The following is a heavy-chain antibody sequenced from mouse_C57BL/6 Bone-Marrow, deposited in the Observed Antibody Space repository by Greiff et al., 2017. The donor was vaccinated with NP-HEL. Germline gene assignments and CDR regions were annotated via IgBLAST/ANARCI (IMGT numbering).Heavy chain of an antibody. CDR1: GFNIKNTC. CDR2: IDPANGNT. J-gene: IGHJ1*03. Sequence: EVQLQQSVAELVRPGASVKLSCTASGFNIKNTCMHWVKQRPEQGLEWIGRIDPANGNTKYAPKFQGKPTITADTSSNTAYMQLSSLTSEDTAIYYCARPPTAVVAHWYFDVWGTGTTVTVSS. V-gene: IGHV14-3*01. CDR3: ARPPTAVVAHWYFDV. D-gene: IGHD1-1*01.